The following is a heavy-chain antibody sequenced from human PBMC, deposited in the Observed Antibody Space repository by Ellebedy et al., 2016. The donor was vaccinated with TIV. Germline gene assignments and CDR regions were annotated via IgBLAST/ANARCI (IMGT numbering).Heavy chain of an antibody. Sequence: MPGGSLRLSCAASGFTFSDYYMSWIRQPPGKGLEWIGSIYYSGSTYYNPSLKSRVTISVDTSKNQFSLKLSSVTAADTAVYYCARDSPSGSYYPNWFDPWGQGTLVTVSS. CDR3: ARDSPSGSYYPNWFDP. V-gene: IGHV4-38-2*02. CDR1: GFTFSDYY. D-gene: IGHD1-26*01. J-gene: IGHJ5*02. CDR2: IYYSGST.